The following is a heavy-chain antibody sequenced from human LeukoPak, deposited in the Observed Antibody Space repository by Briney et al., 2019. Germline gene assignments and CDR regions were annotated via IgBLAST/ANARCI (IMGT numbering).Heavy chain of an antibody. D-gene: IGHD2-2*01. CDR2: ISAYNGNT. J-gene: IGHJ5*02. V-gene: IGHV1-18*01. CDR3: ARSIVVVPAAPRSNNWFDP. CDR1: GYTFTSYG. Sequence: ASVKVSCKASGYTFTSYGISWVRQAPGQGLEWMGWISAYNGNTNYAQKLQGRVTMTTDTSTSTAYMELRSLRSDDTAVYYCARSIVVVPAAPRSNNWFDPWGQGTLVTVSS.